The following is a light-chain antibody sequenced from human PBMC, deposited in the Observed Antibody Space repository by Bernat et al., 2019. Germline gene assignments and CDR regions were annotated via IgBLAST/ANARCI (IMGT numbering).Light chain of an antibody. CDR3: QQLDKFPIT. CDR1: QVIGTY. V-gene: IGKV1-9*01. CDR2: GAS. Sequence: DIQLTQSPSFLSASVGDRVTITCRASQVIGTYLAWYHQKPGKAPHLLIYGASTLQSGVPSRFSGSGSGTVFTLTISSLQSEDSATYYCQQLDKFPITFGQGTRLEIK. J-gene: IGKJ5*01.